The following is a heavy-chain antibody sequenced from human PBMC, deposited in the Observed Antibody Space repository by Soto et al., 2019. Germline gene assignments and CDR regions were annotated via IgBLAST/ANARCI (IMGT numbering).Heavy chain of an antibody. Sequence: SETLSLTCTVSGASISTYYWSWIRQPPGKGLEWIGYISYSGSTNYNPSLKSRVTISVDTSKNQFSLKLSSVTAADTAVYYCARGVTGYSPYFDYWGQGTLVTVSS. CDR3: ARGVTGYSPYFDY. V-gene: IGHV4-59*01. CDR2: ISYSGST. D-gene: IGHD3-9*01. J-gene: IGHJ4*02. CDR1: GASISTYY.